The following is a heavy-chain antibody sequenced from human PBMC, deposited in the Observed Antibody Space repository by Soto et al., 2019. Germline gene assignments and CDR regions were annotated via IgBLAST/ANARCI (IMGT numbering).Heavy chain of an antibody. CDR3: ATLVVRGISTGWQH. V-gene: IGHV3-74*01. CDR2: MRSDGGCT. D-gene: IGHD6-19*01. J-gene: IGHJ4*02. CDR1: GLSFGSFW. Sequence: GGPLRPSCAAPGLSFGSFWMPWVRQVPGGGVMGVSRMRSDGGCTEDAGSVQGRFIISRDNARNTLFLQMTSLRAEDTALYYCATLVVRGISTGWQHWGQGTLVTVSS.